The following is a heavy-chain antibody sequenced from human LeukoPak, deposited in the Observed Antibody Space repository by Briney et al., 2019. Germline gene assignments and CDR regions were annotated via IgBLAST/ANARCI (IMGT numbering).Heavy chain of an antibody. D-gene: IGHD2-15*01. J-gene: IGHJ6*03. CDR2: ISAYTGNT. V-gene: IGHV1-18*01. CDR3: ARIPVVYYYMDV. Sequence: ASVKVSCKASGYTFSSYGISWVRQAPGQGLEWMGWISAYTGNTNYAQKFQGRVTMTTDTSTSTAYMELRSLRSDDTAVYYCARIPVVYYYMDVWGKGTTVTVSS. CDR1: GYTFSSYG.